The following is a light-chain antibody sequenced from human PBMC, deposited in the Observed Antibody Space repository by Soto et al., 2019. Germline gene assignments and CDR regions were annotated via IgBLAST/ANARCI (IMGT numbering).Light chain of an antibody. CDR2: DVS. CDR3: SSYTSXSTLFV. J-gene: IGLJ1*01. CDR1: SSDVGGYNY. Sequence: QSVLTQPASLSGSPGQSITISCTGTSSDVGGYNYVSWYQQHPGKAPKLMIYDVSNRPSGVSNRFSGSKSGNTASLTISGLQAEDEAEYYCSSYTSXSTLFVFGTGTKVTVL. V-gene: IGLV2-14*01.